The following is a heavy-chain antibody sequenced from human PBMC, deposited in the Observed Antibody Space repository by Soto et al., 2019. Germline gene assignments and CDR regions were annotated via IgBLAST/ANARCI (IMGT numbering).Heavy chain of an antibody. CDR1: GTSISSSDYY. CDR2: IYYTGMT. D-gene: IGHD2-15*01. V-gene: IGHV4-39*07. J-gene: IGHJ4*02. Sequence: SETLSLTCTVSGTSISSSDYYWGWIRQPPGKGLEWITGIYYTGMTYYNPSLKSRVTMSVDRSKNQFSLKLSSVTAADTAVYYCARGQVVAAQHWGQGTLVTVSS. CDR3: ARGQVVAAQH.